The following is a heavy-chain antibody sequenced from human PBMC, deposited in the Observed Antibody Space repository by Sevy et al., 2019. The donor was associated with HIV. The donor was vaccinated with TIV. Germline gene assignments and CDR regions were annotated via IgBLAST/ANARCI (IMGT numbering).Heavy chain of an antibody. V-gene: IGHV4-59*01. J-gene: IGHJ4*02. CDR3: ARVSKETYYDLVGYFDY. D-gene: IGHD3-3*01. CDR1: GGSISSYY. CDR2: IYYSGST. Sequence: SETLSLTCTVSGGSISSYYWSWIRQPPGKGLEWIGYIYYSGSTNYNPSLKSRVTISVDTSKNQFSMKLSSVTAADTAVYYCARVSKETYYDLVGYFDYWGQGTLVTVSS.